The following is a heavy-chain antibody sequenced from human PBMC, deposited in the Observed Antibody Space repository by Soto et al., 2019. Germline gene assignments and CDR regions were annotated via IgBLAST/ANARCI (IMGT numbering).Heavy chain of an antibody. CDR2: INPNGGGT. V-gene: IGHV1-2*02. Sequence: QVQLVQSGAEMKKPGASVKVSSESSGYTFTAYYIHWVRQAPGHGLEWMGWINPNGGGTKYAQKFQGRVTMIRDTSINTAYMELTRLTSDDTAVYYCARAVHTMVQGVRFRVDQWGQGSLVTISS. D-gene: IGHD3-10*01. CDR3: ARAVHTMVQGVRFRVDQ. CDR1: GYTFTAYY. J-gene: IGHJ4*02.